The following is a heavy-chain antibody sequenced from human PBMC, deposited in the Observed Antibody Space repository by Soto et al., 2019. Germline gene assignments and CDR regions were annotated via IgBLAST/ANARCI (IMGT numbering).Heavy chain of an antibody. J-gene: IGHJ6*01. V-gene: IGHV1-69*08. CDR1: GGTFSSYT. CDR3: ARDVTPPPVTTGGYYYYGIEV. Sequence: QVQLVQSGAEVKKPGSSVKVSCKASGGTFSSYTISWVRQAPGQGLEWMGRIIPILGIANYAQKFQGRVTITADKSTRTAYLELSSLRSEDTAVYYCARDVTPPPVTTGGYYYYGIEVWGQGTTVTVSS. CDR2: IIPILGIA. D-gene: IGHD4-17*01.